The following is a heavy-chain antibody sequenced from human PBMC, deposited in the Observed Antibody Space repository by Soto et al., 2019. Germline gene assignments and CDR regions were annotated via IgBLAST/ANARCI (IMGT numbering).Heavy chain of an antibody. CDR1: GGPISSYY. D-gene: IGHD3-9*01. V-gene: IGHV4-59*08. CDR2: IYYNGST. Sequence: SETLSLTCTVSGGPISSYYWSWIRQSPGKGLEWIGYIYYNGSTKYNPSLKSRATISVDTSKNHFSLKLSSVTAADTAVFYCARHAVDYDVLTGFYALDYWGQGILVTVSS. CDR3: ARHAVDYDVLTGFYALDY. J-gene: IGHJ4*02.